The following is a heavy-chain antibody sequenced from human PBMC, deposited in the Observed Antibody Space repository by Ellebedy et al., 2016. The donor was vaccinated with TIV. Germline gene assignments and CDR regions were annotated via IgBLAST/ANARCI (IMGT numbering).Heavy chain of an antibody. D-gene: IGHD4-17*01. V-gene: IGHV1-69*13. J-gene: IGHJ6*02. Sequence: ASVKVSXKSSGDTFSTYAISWDRQAPGQGLEWIGGIIPIYGTTNYAHKFRGRVTITADESTRTAYMELSSLRSEDTAVYYCARPTVTTTYYYYAVDVWGQGTAVIVPS. CDR1: GDTFSTYA. CDR3: ARPTVTTTYYYYAVDV. CDR2: IIPIYGTT.